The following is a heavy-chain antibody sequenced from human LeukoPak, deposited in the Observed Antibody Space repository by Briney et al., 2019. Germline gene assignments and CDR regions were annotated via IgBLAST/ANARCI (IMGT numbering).Heavy chain of an antibody. CDR3: ARVVDTAMITDY. J-gene: IGHJ4*02. CDR2: ISGSGGST. D-gene: IGHD5-18*01. V-gene: IGHV3-23*01. Sequence: VSAISGSGGSTYYADSVKGRFTISRDNSKNTLYLQMNSLRAEDTAVYYCARVVDTAMITDYWGQGTLVTVSS.